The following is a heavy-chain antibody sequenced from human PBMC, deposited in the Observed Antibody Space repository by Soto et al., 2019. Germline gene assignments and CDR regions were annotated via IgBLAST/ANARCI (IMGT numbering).Heavy chain of an antibody. J-gene: IGHJ4*02. CDR1: GYTFTSDY. Sequence: ASVKVSCKASGYTFTSDYVHRVRQAPRQGLEWMGIINPSGGSTSYAQKFQGRVTMTRDTSTSTVYMELSSVTAADTAVYYCARIGYCSSTSCSCQGNFDYWGQGTLVTVSS. CDR3: ARIGYCSSTSCSCQGNFDY. V-gene: IGHV1-46*01. CDR2: INPSGGST. D-gene: IGHD2-2*01.